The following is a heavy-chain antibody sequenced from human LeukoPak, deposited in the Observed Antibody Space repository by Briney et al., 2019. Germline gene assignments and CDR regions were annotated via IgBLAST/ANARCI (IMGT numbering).Heavy chain of an antibody. Sequence: APVKVSCKASGGTFSSYTISWVRQAPGQGLEWMGRIIPILGIANYAQKFQGRVTITADKSTSTAYMELSSLRSEDTAVYYCAHSGSYYQYYYGMDVWGQGTTVTVSS. V-gene: IGHV1-69*02. CDR3: AHSGSYYQYYYGMDV. J-gene: IGHJ6*02. CDR2: IIPILGIA. D-gene: IGHD3-10*01. CDR1: GGTFSSYT.